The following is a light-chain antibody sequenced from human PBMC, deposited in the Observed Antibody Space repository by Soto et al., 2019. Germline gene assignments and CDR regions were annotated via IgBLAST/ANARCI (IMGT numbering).Light chain of an antibody. CDR3: QQRSN. CDR1: QSVTYN. CDR2: GAS. Sequence: ETTLTQSPATLSASPGERVTLSCRATQSVTYNLAWYQQKPGQAPRLLISGASTRATGIAARFSGSGSGTDFTLTISSLEPEDFAVYYCQQRSNFGQGTRLEIK. J-gene: IGKJ5*01. V-gene: IGKV3-15*01.